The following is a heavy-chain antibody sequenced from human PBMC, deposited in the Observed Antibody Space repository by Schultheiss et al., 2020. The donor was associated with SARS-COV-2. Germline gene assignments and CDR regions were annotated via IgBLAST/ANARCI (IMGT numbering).Heavy chain of an antibody. Sequence: ASVKVSCKASGGTFSSYAISWVRQAPGQGLEWMGWINAGNGNTKYSQKFQGRVTITRDTSASTAYMELSSLRSDDTAVYYCARDGLYGDYVVIFAFDIWGQGTMVTVSS. CDR2: INAGNGNT. CDR1: GGTFSSYA. J-gene: IGHJ3*02. V-gene: IGHV1-3*01. D-gene: IGHD4-17*01. CDR3: ARDGLYGDYVVIFAFDI.